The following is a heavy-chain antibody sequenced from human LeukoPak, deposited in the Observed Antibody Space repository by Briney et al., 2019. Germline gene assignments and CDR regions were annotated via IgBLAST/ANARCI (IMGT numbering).Heavy chain of an antibody. D-gene: IGHD3-3*01. V-gene: IGHV4-34*01. Sequence: SETLSLTCAVYGGSFSGYYWSWIRQPPGKGLEWIGEINHSGSTNYNPSLKSRVTISVDTSKNQFSLRLSSVTAADTAVYYCARVGYDFHTSYYYYMDVWGKGTTVTVSS. CDR3: ARVGYDFHTSYYYYMDV. CDR1: GGSFSGYY. J-gene: IGHJ6*03. CDR2: INHSGST.